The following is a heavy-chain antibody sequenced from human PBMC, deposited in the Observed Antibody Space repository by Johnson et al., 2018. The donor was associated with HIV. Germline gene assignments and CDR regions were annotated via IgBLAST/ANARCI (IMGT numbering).Heavy chain of an antibody. D-gene: IGHD6-6*01. CDR3: ARVSSSSLGAFDI. CDR1: RFSFSSYW. Sequence: VQLVESGGGVVRPGGSLRLSCAASRFSFSSYWMHCVRQAPGKGLVWVSVIYSGGSTYYSDSVKGRFTISRDNSKNTLYLQMNSLRAEDTAVYYCARVSSSSLGAFDIWGQGTMVTVSS. J-gene: IGHJ3*02. V-gene: IGHV3-66*02. CDR2: IYSGGST.